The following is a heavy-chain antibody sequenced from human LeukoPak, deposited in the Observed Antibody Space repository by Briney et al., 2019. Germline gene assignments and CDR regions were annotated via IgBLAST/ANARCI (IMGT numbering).Heavy chain of an antibody. CDR2: IYPDDSDT. Sequence: GESLKISCKGSGYTFSSYWIGWVRQMPGKGLEWMGIIYPDDSDTRYCPSFQGQVTISAYKSIRTAYLQWSSLKASDTAMYYCARLAYCSNDVCYSNYYYSMDVWGKGTTVTVSS. J-gene: IGHJ6*03. CDR3: ARLAYCSNDVCYSNYYYSMDV. V-gene: IGHV5-51*01. D-gene: IGHD2-8*01. CDR1: GYTFSSYW.